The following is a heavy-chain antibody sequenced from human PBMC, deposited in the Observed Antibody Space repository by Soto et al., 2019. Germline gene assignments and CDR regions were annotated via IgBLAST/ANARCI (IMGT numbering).Heavy chain of an antibody. CDR1: GLTVSSTY. J-gene: IGHJ6*02. CDR3: ARARSYKYGMDV. D-gene: IGHD3-10*01. CDR2: LYSGNRT. V-gene: IGHV3-53*01. Sequence: GGSLRLSCAASGLTVSSTYMNWVRQAPGKGLEWVSILYSGNRTYYGDSVKGRFTISRDNAKNTVYPQMNSLRADDTAVYYCARARSYKYGMDVWGQGTTVTVSS.